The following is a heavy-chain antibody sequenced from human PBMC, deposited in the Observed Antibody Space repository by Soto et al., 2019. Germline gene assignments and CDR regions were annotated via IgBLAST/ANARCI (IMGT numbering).Heavy chain of an antibody. J-gene: IGHJ6*02. CDR1: GFTFSSYE. CDR3: ASGEGYYYGMDV. V-gene: IGHV3-48*03. D-gene: IGHD7-27*01. Sequence: GGSLRLSCAASGFTFSSYEMNWVRQAPGKGLEWVSYISSSGSTIYYADSVKGRFTISRDNAKNSLYLQMNSLRAEDTAVYYRASGEGYYYGMDVWGQGTTVTVSS. CDR2: ISSSGSTI.